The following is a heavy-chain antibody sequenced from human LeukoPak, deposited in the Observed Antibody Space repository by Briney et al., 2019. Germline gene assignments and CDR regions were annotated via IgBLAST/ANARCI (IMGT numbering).Heavy chain of an antibody. J-gene: IGHJ3*02. CDR1: GFTFDDYG. V-gene: IGHV3-20*04. CDR2: INWNGGST. CDR3: AREMGVLRYFDWFSDAFDI. D-gene: IGHD3-9*01. Sequence: GGSLRLSCAASGFTFDDYGMSWVRQAPGKGLEWVSGINWNGGSTGYADSVKGRFTISRDNAKSSLYLQMNSLRAEDTALYYCAREMGVLRYFDWFSDAFDIWGQGTMVTVSS.